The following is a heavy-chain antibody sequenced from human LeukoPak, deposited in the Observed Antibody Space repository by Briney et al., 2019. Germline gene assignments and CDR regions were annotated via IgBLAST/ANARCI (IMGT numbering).Heavy chain of an antibody. Sequence: GGSLRLSCAASGFTFSNYWMSWVRQAPGKGLEWVANIKQDGSEKYYVDSVKGRFTISRDNAKNSLYLQMNSLRAEDTAAYYRARDPKSFDCWGQGTLVTVSS. CDR3: ARDPKSFDC. V-gene: IGHV3-7*01. CDR2: IKQDGSEK. J-gene: IGHJ4*02. CDR1: GFTFSNYW.